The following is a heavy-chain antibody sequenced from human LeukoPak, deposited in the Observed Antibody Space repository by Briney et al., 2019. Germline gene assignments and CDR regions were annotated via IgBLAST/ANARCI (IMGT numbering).Heavy chain of an antibody. D-gene: IGHD3-9*01. CDR3: ARDVFLDYEILTGYYQRRDYYGMDV. CDR2: IWYDGSNK. Sequence: GRSLRLSCAASGFTFSSYGMHWVRQAPGKGLEWVAVIWYDGSNKYYADSVKGRFTISRDNSKNTLYLQMNSLRAEDTAVYYCARDVFLDYEILTGYYQRRDYYGMDVWGKGTTVTVSS. J-gene: IGHJ6*04. V-gene: IGHV3-33*01. CDR1: GFTFSSYG.